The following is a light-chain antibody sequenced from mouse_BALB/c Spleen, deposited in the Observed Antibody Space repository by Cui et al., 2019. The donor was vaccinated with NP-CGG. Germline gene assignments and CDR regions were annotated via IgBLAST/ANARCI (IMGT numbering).Light chain of an antibody. CDR1: TGAVTTSNY. V-gene: IGLV1*01. CDR3: ALWYSNHWV. Sequence: VIVTQDSALTTSPGETVTLTCRSSTGAVTTSNYANWVQEKPDHLFAGLIGGTNNRPPGVPARFSGSLIGDKAALTITGAQTEDEAIYFCALWYSNHWVFGGGTKLTVL. J-gene: IGLJ1*01. CDR2: GTN.